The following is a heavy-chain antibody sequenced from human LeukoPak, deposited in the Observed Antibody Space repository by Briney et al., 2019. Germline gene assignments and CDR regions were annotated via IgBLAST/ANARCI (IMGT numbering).Heavy chain of an antibody. V-gene: IGHV4-34*01. D-gene: IGHD3-22*01. CDR3: ARAEYYDSSGYSAFDI. Sequence: KPSETLSLTCAVYGGSFSGYYWSWIRQPPGKGLEWIGEINHSGSTNYNPSLKSRVTISVDTSKNQFSLKPSSVTAADTAVYYCARAEYYDSSGYSAFDIWGQGTMVTVSS. CDR2: INHSGST. J-gene: IGHJ3*02. CDR1: GGSFSGYY.